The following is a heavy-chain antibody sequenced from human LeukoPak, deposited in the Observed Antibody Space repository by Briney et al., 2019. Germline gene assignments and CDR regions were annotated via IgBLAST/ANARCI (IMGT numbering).Heavy chain of an antibody. V-gene: IGHV4-39*02. CDR3: ARDYRAMGIFDY. CDR2: IYDSGST. Sequence: SETLSLTCTVSGGSIRSSYYYWGWIRQPPGKGLEWIGSIYDSGSTYYNPSLKSRVTISVDASKNQFSLKLNSVTAADTAVYYCARDYRAMGIFDYWGQGTLVTVSS. D-gene: IGHD5-18*01. CDR1: GGSIRSSYYY. J-gene: IGHJ4*02.